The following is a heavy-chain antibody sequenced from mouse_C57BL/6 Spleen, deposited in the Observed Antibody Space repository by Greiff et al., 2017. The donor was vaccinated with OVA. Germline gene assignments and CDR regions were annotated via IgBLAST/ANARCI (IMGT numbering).Heavy chain of an antibody. J-gene: IGHJ2*01. CDR3: ARGDGDY. CDR2: ISSGSSTI. V-gene: IGHV5-17*01. Sequence: DVKLVESGGGLVKPGGSLKLSCAASGFTFSDYGMHWVRQAPEKGLEWVAYISSGSSTIYYADTVKDRFTISRDNAKNTLFLQMTSLRSEDTAMYYCARGDGDYWGQGTTLTVSS. D-gene: IGHD3-3*01. CDR1: GFTFSDYG.